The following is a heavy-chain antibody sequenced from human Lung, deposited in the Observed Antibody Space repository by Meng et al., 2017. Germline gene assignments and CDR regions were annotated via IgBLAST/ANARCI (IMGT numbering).Heavy chain of an antibody. V-gene: IGHV2-5*02. D-gene: IGHD3-9*01. CDR3: VHTYDILTYFHH. J-gene: IGHJ4*01. CDR2: IYWDGQK. CDR1: GFSLTTSGGG. Sequence: QITLKESGPTLVKPTQTLTLTCNFSGFSLTTSGGGVGWIRQPPGKALEWLALIYWDGQKRSSPSLKNRLTLSTDTSKNHVALTLAKMDPVDTASYYCVHTYDILTYFHHWGQGILVTVSS.